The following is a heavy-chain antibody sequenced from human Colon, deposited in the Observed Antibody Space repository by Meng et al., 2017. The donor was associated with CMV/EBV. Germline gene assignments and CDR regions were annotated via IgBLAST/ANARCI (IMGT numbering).Heavy chain of an antibody. CDR2: IRNDGSNE. V-gene: IGHV3-30*02. D-gene: IGHD2-21*01. CDR1: GIPFSSSG. CDR3: ARDKGVRTFDT. Sequence: QGQMVGDGGGVVQQGETLGLGEAGSGIPFSSSGMHWVRQAPGKGLEWVALIRNDGSNEYYAESVRGRFTISRDNSKKTVYLQMNSLRSEDTAVYYCARDKGVRTFDTWGQGILVTVSS. J-gene: IGHJ4*02.